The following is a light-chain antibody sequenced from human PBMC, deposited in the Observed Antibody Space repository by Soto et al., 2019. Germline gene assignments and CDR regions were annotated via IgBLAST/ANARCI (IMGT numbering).Light chain of an antibody. Sequence: QSALTQPASVSGSPGQSITISCTGTSSDVGGYNYVSWYHQHPGKAPKLMISDVSNRPSGVSNRFSGSKSGNTASLTISGLPAEDEADYYCSSYTSSSTLLYVFGTGTKVTVL. J-gene: IGLJ1*01. CDR2: DVS. V-gene: IGLV2-14*01. CDR3: SSYTSSSTLLYV. CDR1: SSDVGGYNY.